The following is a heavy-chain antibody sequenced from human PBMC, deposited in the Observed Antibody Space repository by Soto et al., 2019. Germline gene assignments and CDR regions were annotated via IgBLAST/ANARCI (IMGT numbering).Heavy chain of an antibody. CDR3: ARRLYYDSSGFEGGGMDV. J-gene: IGHJ6*02. Sequence: SDTLSLNCTVSGVSIRISSYYGRWIRQPPGKGLEWIGSIYYSGSTYYNPSLKSRVTISVDTSKNQFSLKLSSVTAADTAVYYCARRLYYDSSGFEGGGMDVWCQGTTVT. V-gene: IGHV4-39*01. CDR1: GVSIRISSYY. CDR2: IYYSGST. D-gene: IGHD3-22*01.